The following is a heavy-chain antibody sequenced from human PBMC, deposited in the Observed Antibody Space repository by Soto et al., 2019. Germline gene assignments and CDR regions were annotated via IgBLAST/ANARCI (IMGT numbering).Heavy chain of an antibody. CDR3: ARMIFGRTGEYYFDY. CDR2: IDWDDAK. CDR1: GFSLSTSRMS. J-gene: IGHJ4*02. V-gene: IGHV2-70*17. Sequence: SGTTLVNPTLTLTLTCTFSGFSLSTSRMSVAWIRQPPGKALEWLAHIDWDDAKFFNTSLKTRLTVSKDTSKNQVVLALTNMDPVDSGTYYCARMIFGRTGEYYFDYWGQGILVTVS. D-gene: IGHD3-3*01.